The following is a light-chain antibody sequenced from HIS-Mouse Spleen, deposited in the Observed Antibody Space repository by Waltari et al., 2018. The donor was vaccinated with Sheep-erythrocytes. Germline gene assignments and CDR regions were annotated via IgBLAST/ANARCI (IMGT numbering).Light chain of an antibody. J-gene: IGKJ2*01. CDR2: DAS. V-gene: IGKV1-13*02. Sequence: AIQFAQFPSSLSASVGDRVTITCRASQGISSALAWYQQKPGKAPKLLIYDASSLESGVPSRFSGSGSGTDFTLTISSLQPEDFATYYCQQFNSYLYTFGQGTKLEIK. CDR3: QQFNSYLYT. CDR1: QGISSA.